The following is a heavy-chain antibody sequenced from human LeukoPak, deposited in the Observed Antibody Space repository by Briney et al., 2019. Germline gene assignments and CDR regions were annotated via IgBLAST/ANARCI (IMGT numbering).Heavy chain of an antibody. CDR2: IYPGDAET. D-gene: IGHD3-16*01. J-gene: IGHJ4*02. CDR3: ARHPWGIKVADY. CDR1: GYSFTSNW. Sequence: VESLKIPCKGSGYSFTSNWIGWVRQMPGKGLEWMGIIYPGDAETRYSPSFQGQVTISADKSITTAYLQWDPLKASDTAMYYCARHPWGIKVADYWGQGTLVTVSS. V-gene: IGHV5-51*01.